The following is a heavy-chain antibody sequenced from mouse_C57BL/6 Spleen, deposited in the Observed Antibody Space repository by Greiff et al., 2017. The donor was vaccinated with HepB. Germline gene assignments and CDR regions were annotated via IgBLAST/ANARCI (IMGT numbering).Heavy chain of an antibody. CDR1: GFTFSSYA. D-gene: IGHD2-4*01. Sequence: EVKVEESGGGLVKPGGSLKLSCAASGFTFSSYAMSWVRQTPEKRLEWVATISDGGSYTYYPDNVKGRFTISRDNAKNNLYLQMSHLKSEDTAMYYCARDAGDYDEGKNFDYWGQGTTLTVSS. CDR2: ISDGGSYT. J-gene: IGHJ2*01. CDR3: ARDAGDYDEGKNFDY. V-gene: IGHV5-4*01.